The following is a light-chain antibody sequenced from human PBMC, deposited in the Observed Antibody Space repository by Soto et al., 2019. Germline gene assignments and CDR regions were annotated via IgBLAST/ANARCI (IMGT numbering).Light chain of an antibody. V-gene: IGLV2-14*01. CDR3: SSYTSSNTLEV. CDR1: SSDVGGSNY. J-gene: IGLJ1*01. Sequence: QSVLIQPASVSGSPGQSITISCTGTSSDVGGSNYVSWYQHHPHRAPKLLIYEVNYRPSGVSNRFSGSKSGNTASLTISGLQAEDEADYYCSSYTSSNTLEVFGIGTKVTVL. CDR2: EVN.